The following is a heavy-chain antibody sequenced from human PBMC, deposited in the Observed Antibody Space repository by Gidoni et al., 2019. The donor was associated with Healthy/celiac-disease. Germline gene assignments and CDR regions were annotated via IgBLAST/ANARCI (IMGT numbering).Heavy chain of an antibody. Sequence: QLQLQESGPGLVKPSETLSLTCTVSGGSISSSSYYWGWIRQPPGKGLEWIGSIYYSGSTYYNPSLKSRVTISVDTSKNQFSLKLSSVTAADTAVYYCARHHGVHSSGWYAYGGWFDPWGQGTLVTVSS. J-gene: IGHJ5*02. CDR1: GGSISSSSYY. V-gene: IGHV4-39*01. CDR2: IYYSGST. CDR3: ARHHGVHSSGWYAYGGWFDP. D-gene: IGHD6-19*01.